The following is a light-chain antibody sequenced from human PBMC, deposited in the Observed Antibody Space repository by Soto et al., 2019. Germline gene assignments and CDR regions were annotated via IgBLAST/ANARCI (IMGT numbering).Light chain of an antibody. CDR2: LGS. CDR3: MQALQTPWT. J-gene: IGKJ1*01. Sequence: DIVLTQSPLSLPVTPGEPASISCRSSQSLLQSNGNHYLDWYLQKPGQSPQVLIYLGSNRASGVSDRCSGSGSGTDCTLKISRVEAEDVGIYYCMQALQTPWTFGHGTKVEIK. CDR1: QSLLQSNGNHY. V-gene: IGKV2-28*01.